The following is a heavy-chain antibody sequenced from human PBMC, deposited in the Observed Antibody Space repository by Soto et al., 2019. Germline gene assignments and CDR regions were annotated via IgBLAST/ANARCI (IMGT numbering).Heavy chain of an antibody. CDR3: ARARYLRDDAFDI. V-gene: IGHV3-21*01. CDR1: GFTFSSYS. Sequence: EVQLVESGGGLVKPGGSPRLSCAASGFTFSSYSMNWVRQAPGKGLEWVSSISSSSSYIYYADSVKGRFTISRDNAKNSLYLQMNSLRAEDTAVYYCARARYLRDDAFDIWGQGTMVTVSS. J-gene: IGHJ3*02. CDR2: ISSSSSYI. D-gene: IGHD3-16*02.